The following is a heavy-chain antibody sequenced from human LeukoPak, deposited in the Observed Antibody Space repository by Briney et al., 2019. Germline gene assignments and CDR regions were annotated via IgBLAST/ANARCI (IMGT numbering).Heavy chain of an antibody. J-gene: IGHJ4*02. Sequence: GGSLRLSCAASGFTFSRYSMNWVRQAPGQGLDWVSSISSRSGYIYYAESVKGRFTISRDNAKNSLYLQMNSLRAEDTAVYYCVGERGSIGTDLHFWGQGTLVTVSS. CDR1: GFTFSRYS. CDR3: VGERGSIGTDLHF. D-gene: IGHD1-1*01. CDR2: ISSRSGYI. V-gene: IGHV3-21*01.